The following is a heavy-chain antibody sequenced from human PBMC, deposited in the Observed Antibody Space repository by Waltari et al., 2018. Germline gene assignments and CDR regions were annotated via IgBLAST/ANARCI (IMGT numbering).Heavy chain of an antibody. D-gene: IGHD6-13*01. CDR2: IDAGNGNT. CDR1: GYTFTSYA. Sequence: QVQLVQSGAEVKKPGASVQVSCKASGYTFTSYAMHWVRQAPGQRLEWMGWIDAGNGNTKYSQKFQGRVTITRDTSASTAYMELSSLRSEDTAVYYCARAPPYSSSWYNWFDPWGQGTLVTVSS. V-gene: IGHV1-3*01. CDR3: ARAPPYSSSWYNWFDP. J-gene: IGHJ5*02.